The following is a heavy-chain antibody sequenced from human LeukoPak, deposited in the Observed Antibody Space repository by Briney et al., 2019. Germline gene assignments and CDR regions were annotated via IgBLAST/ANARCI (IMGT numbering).Heavy chain of an antibody. CDR3: AREETSGYDYYYYMDV. D-gene: IGHD5-12*01. V-gene: IGHV4-59*01. CDR2: IYYSGST. Sequence: PSETLSLTCTVSGGSISSSYWSWIRQPPGKGLEWIGYIYYSGSTNYNPSLKSRVTISVDTSKNQFSLKLSSVTAVDTAVYYCAREETSGYDYYYYMDVWGKGTTVTVSS. CDR1: GGSISSSY. J-gene: IGHJ6*03.